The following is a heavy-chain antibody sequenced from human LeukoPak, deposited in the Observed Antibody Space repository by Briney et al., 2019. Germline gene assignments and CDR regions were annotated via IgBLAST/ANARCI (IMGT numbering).Heavy chain of an antibody. V-gene: IGHV1-18*01. Sequence: GASVKVSCKASGYTFTSYGISWVRQAPGQGLEWMGWISAYNGNTNYAQKLQGRVTMTTDTSTSTAYMELRSLRSDDTAVYYCAREGYYRDSKDAFDIWGQGTMVTVSS. CDR1: GYTFTSYG. CDR2: ISAYNGNT. J-gene: IGHJ3*02. D-gene: IGHD3-22*01. CDR3: AREGYYRDSKDAFDI.